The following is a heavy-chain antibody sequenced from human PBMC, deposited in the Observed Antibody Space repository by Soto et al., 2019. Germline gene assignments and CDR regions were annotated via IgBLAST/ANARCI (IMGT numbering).Heavy chain of an antibody. D-gene: IGHD6-19*01. V-gene: IGHV1-69*06. CDR3: ARDRPPSSGWYPDYYYYGMDV. J-gene: IGHJ6*02. Sequence: GASVKVSCKASGGTFSSYAISWVRQAPGQGLEWMGGIIPIFGTANYAQKFQGRVTITADKSTSTAYMELSGLRSEDTAVYYCARDRPPSSGWYPDYYYYGMDVWGQGTTVTVSS. CDR2: IIPIFGTA. CDR1: GGTFSSYA.